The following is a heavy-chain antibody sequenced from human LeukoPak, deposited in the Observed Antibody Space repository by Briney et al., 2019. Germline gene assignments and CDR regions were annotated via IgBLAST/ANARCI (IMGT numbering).Heavy chain of an antibody. CDR3: TGGTFYRLLDY. CDR1: GYSLNELS. D-gene: IGHD2/OR15-2a*01. CDR2: FDPGNGET. V-gene: IGHV1-24*01. J-gene: IGHJ4*02. Sequence: SVQVSLKFSGYSLNELSIHWVRQAPGKGRDGMGLFDPGNGETIFTKNFQGRVTMTDDTSTDTAYMELSSLRSEDTAVYYCTGGTFYRLLDYWGQGTLVTVSS.